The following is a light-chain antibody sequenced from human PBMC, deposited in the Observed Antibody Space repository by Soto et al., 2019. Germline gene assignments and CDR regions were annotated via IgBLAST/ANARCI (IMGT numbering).Light chain of an antibody. Sequence: ALTQPRSVSGSPGQSVTISCTGTSSDVGGYHYVSWYQQHPGKAPKVMIYDVSKRPSGVSDRFSGSKSDNTASLTISGLQAEDEADYYCCSHAGSYEVFGGGTKLTVL. CDR2: DVS. CDR1: SSDVGGYHY. CDR3: CSHAGSYEV. J-gene: IGLJ2*01. V-gene: IGLV2-11*01.